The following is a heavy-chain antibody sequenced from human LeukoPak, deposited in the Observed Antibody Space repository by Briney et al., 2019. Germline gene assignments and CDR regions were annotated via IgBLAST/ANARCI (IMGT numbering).Heavy chain of an antibody. Sequence: SETLSLTCTVSGGSISNYYWSWIRLPAGKGLEWIGYIYYSGSTNYNPSLKSRVTISVDTSKNQFSLKLSSVTAADTAVYYCARASSKTPRGAFDIWGQGTMVTVSS. V-gene: IGHV4-59*01. J-gene: IGHJ3*02. CDR3: ARASSKTPRGAFDI. D-gene: IGHD2-2*01. CDR2: IYYSGST. CDR1: GGSISNYY.